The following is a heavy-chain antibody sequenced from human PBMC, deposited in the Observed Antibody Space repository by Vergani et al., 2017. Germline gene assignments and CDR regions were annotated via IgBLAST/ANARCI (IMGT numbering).Heavy chain of an antibody. Sequence: EVELVQSGPEMRKPGESLKISCKGSEYSFGNYWIGWVRQMPGKGLEWIGIIYPADSDTRYSPSFQGQVTISADKSISTAFLQWDSLKASDTARYYCARHTTYTDSWGQGTLVTVSS. CDR3: ARHTTYTDS. D-gene: IGHD1-1*01. V-gene: IGHV5-51*01. J-gene: IGHJ4*02. CDR1: EYSFGNYW. CDR2: IYPADSDT.